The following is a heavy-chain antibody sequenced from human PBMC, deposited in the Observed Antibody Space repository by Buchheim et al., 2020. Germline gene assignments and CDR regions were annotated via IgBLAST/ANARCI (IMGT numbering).Heavy chain of an antibody. CDR2: SYHSWST. J-gene: IGHJ5*02. CDR3: ARDPGRREGNWFDP. Sequence: QVQLQESGPGLVKPSGTLSLTCAVSGGSISSSNWWSWVRQPPGKGLEWIGDSYHSWSTNYNPSLNSRVTISVDNSNNQFFPKLSSVTAADTAVYYCARDPGRREGNWFDPWG. D-gene: IGHD1-26*01. CDR1: GGSISSSNW. V-gene: IGHV4-4*02.